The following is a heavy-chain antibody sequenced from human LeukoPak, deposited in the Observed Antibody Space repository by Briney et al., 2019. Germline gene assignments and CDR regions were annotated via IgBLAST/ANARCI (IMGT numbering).Heavy chain of an antibody. CDR2: IWYDGSSK. Sequence: PGGSLRLSCAASGFSFSAYGVHWVRQAPGKGLGWVAVIWYDGSSKDYADSVKGRFTFSRDNSKNTLYLQMNSLTVEDTAVYYCARSQSSSLIDYWGQGTLVIVSS. V-gene: IGHV3-33*01. CDR1: GFSFSAYG. D-gene: IGHD6-13*01. J-gene: IGHJ4*02. CDR3: ARSQSSSLIDY.